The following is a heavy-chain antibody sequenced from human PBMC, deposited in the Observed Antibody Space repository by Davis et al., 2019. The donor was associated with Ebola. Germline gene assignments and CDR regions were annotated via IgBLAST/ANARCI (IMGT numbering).Heavy chain of an antibody. J-gene: IGHJ4*02. CDR2: ISSNGGSI. V-gene: IGHV3-64*02. Sequence: GESLKISCAASGFTFSSYWMKWVRQAPGKGLEYVSAISSNGGSIYYADSVKGRFTISRDQSKNTLYLQMGSLRAEDMAVYYCARISAGLFDYWGQGTLVTVSS. CDR3: ARISAGLFDY. CDR1: GFTFSSYW. D-gene: IGHD6-13*01.